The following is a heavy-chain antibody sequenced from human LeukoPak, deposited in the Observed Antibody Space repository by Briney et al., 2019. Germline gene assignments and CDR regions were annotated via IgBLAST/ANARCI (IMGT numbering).Heavy chain of an antibody. Sequence: GGSLRLSCAASGFTFSSYSMNWVRQAPGKGLEWVSYISSSGVTISYADSVKGRFTISRDNAKNSLCLQMNSLRAEDTAVYYCARFSSGWYYFDYWGQGTLVTVSS. D-gene: IGHD6-19*01. CDR2: ISSSGVTI. CDR3: ARFSSGWYYFDY. J-gene: IGHJ4*02. V-gene: IGHV3-48*04. CDR1: GFTFSSYS.